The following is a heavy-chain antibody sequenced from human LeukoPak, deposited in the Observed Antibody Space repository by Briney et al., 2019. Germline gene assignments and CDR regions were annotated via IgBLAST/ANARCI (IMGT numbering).Heavy chain of an antibody. CDR3: AKDSPRISVTGVEYFDH. J-gene: IGHJ1*01. V-gene: IGHV3-23*01. Sequence: GGSLRLSCAASGFTFSSYAMHWVRQAPGKGLEWVAAISSSGDRTYFVESVKGRFTISRDNSKNTFYLQMNSLGAEDTAVYYCAKDSPRISVTGVEYFDHWGQGTQVTVSS. CDR2: ISSSGDRT. CDR1: GFTFSSYA. D-gene: IGHD4-11*01.